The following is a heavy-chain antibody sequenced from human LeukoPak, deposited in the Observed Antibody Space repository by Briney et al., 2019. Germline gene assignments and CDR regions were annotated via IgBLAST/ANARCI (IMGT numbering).Heavy chain of an antibody. CDR3: AKVRGPYGDTGYYFDY. D-gene: IGHD4-17*01. CDR1: GFTFSSYA. V-gene: IGHV3-23*01. J-gene: IGHJ4*02. Sequence: PGGSLRLSCAASGFTFSSYAMSWVRQAPGKGLEWVSAISGSGGSTYYADSVKGRFTISRDNSKNTLYLQMNSLRAEDTAVYYCAKVRGPYGDTGYYFDYWGQGTLVTVSS. CDR2: ISGSGGST.